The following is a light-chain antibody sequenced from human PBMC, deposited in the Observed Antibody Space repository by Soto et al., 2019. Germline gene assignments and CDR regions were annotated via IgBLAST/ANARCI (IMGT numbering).Light chain of an antibody. CDR1: SSDVGGYNY. CDR3: CSYAGSYTVV. V-gene: IGLV2-11*01. J-gene: IGLJ2*01. Sequence: QSVLTQPLSVSGSPVQSVPISCTGTSSDVGGYNYVSWYQQHPGKAPKLMIYDVSKRPSGVPDRFSGSKSGNTASLTISGLQAEDEADYYCCSYAGSYTVVFGGGTKVTVL. CDR2: DVS.